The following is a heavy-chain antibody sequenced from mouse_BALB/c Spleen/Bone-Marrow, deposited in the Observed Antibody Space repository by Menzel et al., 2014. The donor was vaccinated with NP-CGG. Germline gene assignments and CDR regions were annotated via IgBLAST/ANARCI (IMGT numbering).Heavy chain of an antibody. CDR2: IWAGGST. CDR1: GFSLTNYG. J-gene: IGHJ4*01. CDR3: ARVTSSAVGAMDY. V-gene: IGHV2-9*02. D-gene: IGHD3-2*02. Sequence: VQLVESVPGLVAPSQSLSITCTVSGFSLTNYGVHWVRQPPGKGLEWLGVIWAGGSTNYNSALMSRLSISKDNSKSQVFLKMISLQTDDTAMYYCARVTSSAVGAMDYWGQGTSVTVSS.